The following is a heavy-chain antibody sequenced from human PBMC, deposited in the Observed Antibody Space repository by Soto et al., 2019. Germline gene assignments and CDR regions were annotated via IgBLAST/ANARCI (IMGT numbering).Heavy chain of an antibody. J-gene: IGHJ6*02. CDR2: IHASSLSNI. D-gene: IGHD4-17*01. CDR3: ASDGTTGAANYHYAMDV. Sequence: GVSLRPSCVAPGFPLRSYHMDWVRQAPGKGLEWISYIHASSLSNIYYADSVKGRFTISRDNAKQSLYLQMYRLRAEDTAVYYCASDGTTGAANYHYAMDVLGQGTTVTFSS. V-gene: IGHV3-48*03. CDR1: GFPLRSYH.